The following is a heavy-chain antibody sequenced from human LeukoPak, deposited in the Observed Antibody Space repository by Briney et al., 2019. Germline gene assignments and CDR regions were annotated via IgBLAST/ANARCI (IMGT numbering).Heavy chain of an antibody. CDR2: ISSSGATI. J-gene: IGHJ6*03. V-gene: IGHV3-48*03. CDR3: ASSAGGGLDYYYYYMDV. D-gene: IGHD6-19*01. CDR1: GFIFSNYE. Sequence: GGSLRLSCAASGFIFSNYEMNWVRQAPGKGLEWLSYISSSGATIYYADSVKGRFTISRDNAKNSLYLQMNSLRAEDTAVYYCASSAGGGLDYYYYYMDVWGKGTTVTVSS.